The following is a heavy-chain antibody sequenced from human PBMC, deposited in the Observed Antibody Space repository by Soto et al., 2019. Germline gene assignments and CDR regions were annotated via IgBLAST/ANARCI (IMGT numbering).Heavy chain of an antibody. J-gene: IGHJ4*02. D-gene: IGHD2-21*02. V-gene: IGHV3-48*03. CDR2: ISGSNNNI. CDR3: ASERLCGADCYFFDN. CDR1: GFTLRNYE. Sequence: GSLRLSCAASGFTLRNYEMNGVRQAPGKGLEWISKISGSNNNIYYADSVRGRFTISRDNAKNSLYLQMNSLRAEDTAIYYCASERLCGADCYFFDNWGQGTQVTVSS.